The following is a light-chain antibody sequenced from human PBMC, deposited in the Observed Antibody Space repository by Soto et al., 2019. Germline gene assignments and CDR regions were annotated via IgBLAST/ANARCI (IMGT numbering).Light chain of an antibody. CDR2: GAS. CDR3: QQYYNWPGT. Sequence: EILMTQSPATLSVSPGETVTFSCRASRSVSNRLAWYQHKPGQAPRLLISGASNGATGIPPKFSGSGSGTEFTLTVDSPQSDDIAVYYCQQYYNWPGTFGGGTKVDIK. V-gene: IGKV3-15*01. CDR1: RSVSNR. J-gene: IGKJ4*01.